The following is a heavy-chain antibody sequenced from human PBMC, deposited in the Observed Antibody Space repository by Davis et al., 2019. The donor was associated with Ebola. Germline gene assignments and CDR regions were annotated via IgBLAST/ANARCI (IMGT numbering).Heavy chain of an antibody. CDR3: AKDSEWIGELLYYYYGMDV. D-gene: IGHD3-10*01. CDR2: ISSGSSTI. J-gene: IGHJ6*02. CDR1: GFTFSTYS. Sequence: PGGSLRLSCAASGFTFSTYSMNWVRQAPGKGLEWVSYISSGSSTIYYADSVKGRFTISRDNAKNSLYLQMNSLRAEDTAVYYCAKDSEWIGELLYYYYGMDVWGQGTTVTVSS. V-gene: IGHV3-48*01.